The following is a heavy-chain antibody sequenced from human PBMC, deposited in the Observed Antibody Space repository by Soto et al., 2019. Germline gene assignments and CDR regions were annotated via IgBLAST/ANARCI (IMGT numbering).Heavy chain of an antibody. CDR2: IIPIFGTA. CDR1: GGRLKSYA. D-gene: IGHD3-22*01. J-gene: IGHJ4*01. Sequence: CEACGGRLKSYAISWARQANGKGLEWMGGIIPIFGTANYAQKFQGRVTITADESTSTAYMELSSLRSEDTAVYYCARAGYYDSSGYYLRIDDFAYQGHGTPVTVSS. V-gene: IGHV1-69*01. CDR3: ARAGYYDSSGYYLRIDDFAY.